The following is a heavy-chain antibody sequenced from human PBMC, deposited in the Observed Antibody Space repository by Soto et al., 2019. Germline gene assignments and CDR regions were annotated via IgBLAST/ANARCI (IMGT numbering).Heavy chain of an antibody. V-gene: IGHV4-39*01. CDR2: VYQSGTT. D-gene: IGHD2-2*01. CDR3: ARQPESTSYFDY. J-gene: IGHJ4*02. Sequence: QLQLQESGPGLVRSSETLSLTCSVSGASISTSSDFWGWNRQAPGKGLEWIGNVYQSGTTRLNPSLKSRVSIFVDRSKNQFPLELNSATAADRAVYYCARQPESTSYFDYWGQGILVTVSS. CDR1: GASISTSSDF.